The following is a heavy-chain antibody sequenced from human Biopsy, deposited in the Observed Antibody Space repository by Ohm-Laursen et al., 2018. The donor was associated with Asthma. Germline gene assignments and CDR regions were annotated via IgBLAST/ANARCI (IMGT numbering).Heavy chain of an antibody. CDR3: ARAVDYTHYYGIDV. Sequence: ASVKVSCKPSGYTFNSSGITWVRQAPGQGLEWMGWISVYNGNTKVAQKLQDRVTMITDTSTSTAYMELRSLRSDDTAVYFCARAVDYTHYYGIDVWGQGTTVTVS. D-gene: IGHD3-16*01. J-gene: IGHJ6*02. V-gene: IGHV1-18*01. CDR2: ISVYNGNT. CDR1: GYTFNSSG.